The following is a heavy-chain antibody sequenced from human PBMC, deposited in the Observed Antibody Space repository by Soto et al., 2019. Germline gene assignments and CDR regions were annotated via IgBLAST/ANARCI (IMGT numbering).Heavy chain of an antibody. D-gene: IGHD2-15*01. Sequence: SVKVSCKVSGGTFSSYAISWVRQAPGQGLEWMGGIIPIFGTANYAQKFQGRVTITADESTSTAYMELSSLRSEDTAVYYCAGDRCSGGSCYGLDVWGQGPTVTDSS. CDR1: GGTFSSYA. J-gene: IGHJ6*02. V-gene: IGHV1-69*13. CDR2: IIPIFGTA. CDR3: AGDRCSGGSCYGLDV.